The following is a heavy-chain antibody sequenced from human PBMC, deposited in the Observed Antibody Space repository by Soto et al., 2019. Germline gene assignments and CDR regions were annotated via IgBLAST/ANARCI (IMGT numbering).Heavy chain of an antibody. CDR2: INPSGGST. CDR3: ASQRYSGYDLVS. Sequence: ASVKVSCKASGYTFTSYYMHWVRQAPGQGLEWMGIINPSGGSTSYAQKFQGRVTMTRDTSTSTVYMELSSLRSEDTAVYYCASQRYSGYDLVSWGQGILVTVSS. D-gene: IGHD5-12*01. V-gene: IGHV1-46*01. CDR1: GYTFTSYY. J-gene: IGHJ4*02.